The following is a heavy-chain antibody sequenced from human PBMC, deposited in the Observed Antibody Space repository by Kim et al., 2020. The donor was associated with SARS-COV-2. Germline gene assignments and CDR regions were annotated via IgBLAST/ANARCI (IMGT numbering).Heavy chain of an antibody. CDR3: ARHKYSSGWYFDAFDI. Sequence: SLKSRVTISVDKSKNQFSLKLSSVTAADTAVYYCARHKYSSGWYFDAFDIWGQGTMVTVSS. V-gene: IGHV4-39*01. D-gene: IGHD6-19*01. J-gene: IGHJ3*02.